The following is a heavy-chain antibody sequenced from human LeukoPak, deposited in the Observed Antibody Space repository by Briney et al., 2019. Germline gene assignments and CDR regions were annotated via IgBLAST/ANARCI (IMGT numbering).Heavy chain of an antibody. CDR2: ISYDGSNK. D-gene: IGHD3-9*01. J-gene: IGHJ4*02. CDR1: GFTFSSYG. V-gene: IGHV3-30*18. Sequence: GGSLRLSCAASGFTFSSYGMHWVRQAPGKGLEWVAVISYDGSNKYYADSVKGRFTISRDNSKNTLYLQMNSLRAEDTAVYYCAKDTKPYYDILTGYYSVWGRHWGQGTLATVSS. CDR3: AKDTKPYYDILTGYYSVWGRH.